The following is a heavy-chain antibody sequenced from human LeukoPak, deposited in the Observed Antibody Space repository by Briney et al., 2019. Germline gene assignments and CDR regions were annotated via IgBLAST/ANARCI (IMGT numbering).Heavy chain of an antibody. CDR1: GYTFTSYY. D-gene: IGHD2-2*03. V-gene: IGHV1-46*01. CDR3: ARDIGYCSSTSCFYGMDV. Sequence: GASVKVSCKASGYTFTSYYMHWVRQAPGQGLEWMGIINPSGGSTSYAQKFQGRVTMTRDTSTSTVYMELSSLRSEDTAVYYCARDIGYCSSTSCFYGMDVWGQGTTVTVSS. CDR2: INPSGGST. J-gene: IGHJ6*02.